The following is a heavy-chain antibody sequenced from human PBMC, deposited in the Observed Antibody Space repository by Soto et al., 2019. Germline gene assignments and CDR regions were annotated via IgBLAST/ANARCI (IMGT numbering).Heavy chain of an antibody. CDR3: ARDMFRITMVRGAPVI. CDR1: GYTFTSYG. Sequence: GASVKVSCKASGYTFTSYGISWVRQAPGQGLEWMGWISAYNGNTNYAQKLQGRVTMTTDTSTSTAYMELRSLRSDDTAVYYCARDMFRITMVRGAPVIWGQGTMVTVSS. D-gene: IGHD3-10*01. V-gene: IGHV1-18*01. CDR2: ISAYNGNT. J-gene: IGHJ3*02.